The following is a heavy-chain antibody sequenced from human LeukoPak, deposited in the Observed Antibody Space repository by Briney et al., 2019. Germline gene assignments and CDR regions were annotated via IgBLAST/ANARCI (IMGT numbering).Heavy chain of an antibody. Sequence: GASVKVSCKASGYTFTSYGISWVRQAPGQGLERMGWISAYNGNTNYAQKLQGRVTMTTDTSTSTAYMELRSLRSDDTAVYYCARSPYNWNYGVWFDPWGQGTLVTVSS. J-gene: IGHJ5*02. CDR3: ARSPYNWNYGVWFDP. CDR1: GYTFTSYG. CDR2: ISAYNGNT. V-gene: IGHV1-18*01. D-gene: IGHD1-7*01.